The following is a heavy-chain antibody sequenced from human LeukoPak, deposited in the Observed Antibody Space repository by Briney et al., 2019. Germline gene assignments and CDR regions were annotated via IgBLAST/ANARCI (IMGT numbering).Heavy chain of an antibody. D-gene: IGHD5-18*01. V-gene: IGHV3-23*01. CDR1: GFTFSSYA. CDR2: IISGGGHT. J-gene: IGHJ6*03. Sequence: GGSLRLSCAASGFTFSSYAMTWVRQAPGKGLEWVSTIISGGGHTYYGDSVKGRFPISRDNSKNTLYLQMNSLRAEDTAVYYCAKCRGIQLFYYYMDVWGKGTTVTVSS. CDR3: AKCRGIQLFYYYMDV.